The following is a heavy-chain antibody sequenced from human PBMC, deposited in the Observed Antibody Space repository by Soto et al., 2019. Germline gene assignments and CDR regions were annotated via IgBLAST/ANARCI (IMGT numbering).Heavy chain of an antibody. J-gene: IGHJ4*02. V-gene: IGHV3-30*18. CDR2: ISDDGDKR. D-gene: IGHD1-26*01. CDR3: AKARVRIVGANSFDY. CDR1: GFTFSNYG. Sequence: GGSLRLSCVGSGFTFSNYGMHWFRQPPGKGLEWVALISDDGDKRYYAGSVRGRLIISRDNSKDTLYLQMNSLGPDDTAVYFCAKARVRIVGANSFDYWGQGTPVTVSS.